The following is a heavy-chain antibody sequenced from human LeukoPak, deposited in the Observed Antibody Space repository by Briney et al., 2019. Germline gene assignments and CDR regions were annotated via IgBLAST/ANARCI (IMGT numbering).Heavy chain of an antibody. CDR1: GGSISSYY. V-gene: IGHV4-59*01. Sequence: SETLSLTCTVSGGSISSYYWSWIRQPPGKGLEWIGYIYYSGSTNYNPSLKSRVTISVDTSKNQFSLKLSSVTAADTAVYYCARDSVDSSGSFYFDYWGRGTLVTVSS. CDR3: ARDSVDSSGSFYFDY. D-gene: IGHD3-22*01. CDR2: IYYSGST. J-gene: IGHJ4*02.